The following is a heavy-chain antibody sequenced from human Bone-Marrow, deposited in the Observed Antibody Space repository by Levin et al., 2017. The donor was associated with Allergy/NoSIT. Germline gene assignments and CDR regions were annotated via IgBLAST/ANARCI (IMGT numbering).Heavy chain of an antibody. CDR1: GFTFSSYA. D-gene: IGHD2-2*01. Sequence: GESLKISCAASGFTFSSYAMHWVRQAPGKGLEWVAVISYDGSNKYYADSVKGRFTISRDNSKNTLYLQMNSLRAEDTAVYYCARNPKLNCSSTSCYYIDYYFDSWGQGTLVTVSS. CDR2: ISYDGSNK. V-gene: IGHV3-30*04. J-gene: IGHJ4*02. CDR3: ARNPKLNCSSTSCYYIDYYFDS.